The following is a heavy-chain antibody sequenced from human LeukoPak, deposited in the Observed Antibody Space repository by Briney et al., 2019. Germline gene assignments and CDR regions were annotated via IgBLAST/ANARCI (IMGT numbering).Heavy chain of an antibody. CDR1: GFTFSSYA. Sequence: GGSLRLSCAASGFTFSSYAMSWVRQAPGKGLAWVSVISGSGGTTYYADSVKGRFTISRDNSKNTLYLQMNSLRAEDTAVYYCAKSNYFDSGGYYFFDYWGQGTLVTVSS. V-gene: IGHV3-23*01. CDR3: AKSNYFDSGGYYFFDY. D-gene: IGHD3-22*01. J-gene: IGHJ4*02. CDR2: ISGSGGTT.